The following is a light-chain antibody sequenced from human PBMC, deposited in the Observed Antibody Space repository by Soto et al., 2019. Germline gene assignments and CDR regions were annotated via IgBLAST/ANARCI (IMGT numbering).Light chain of an antibody. V-gene: IGLV2-11*01. J-gene: IGLJ1*01. Sequence: QSALTQPRSVSGSPGQSVTISCTGTSSDVGAYNYVSWYQHHPGKAPKLMIYHVSKRPSGVPDRFSGSKSGNTASLTISGLQAEDEADYYCCSYEGSNTFYVFGTGTKLTVL. CDR3: CSYEGSNTFYV. CDR2: HVS. CDR1: SSDVGAYNY.